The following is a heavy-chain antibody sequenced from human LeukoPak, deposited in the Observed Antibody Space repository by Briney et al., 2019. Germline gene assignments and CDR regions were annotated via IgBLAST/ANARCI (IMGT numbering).Heavy chain of an antibody. J-gene: IGHJ3*02. Sequence: GGSLRLSCVASGFTFSSYATGWVRQAPGKRPEWVSSLTDSGGTTYYVDSVKGRFTISRDNSKNTLYLHMNSLRAEDTAMYYCAKKRDAFDIWGQGTVVAVSS. D-gene: IGHD5-24*01. CDR1: GFTFSSYA. V-gene: IGHV3-23*01. CDR3: AKKRDAFDI. CDR2: LTDSGGTT.